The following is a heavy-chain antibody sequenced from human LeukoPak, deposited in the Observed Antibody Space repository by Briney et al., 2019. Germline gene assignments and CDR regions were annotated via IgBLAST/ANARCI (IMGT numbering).Heavy chain of an antibody. Sequence: PGGSLRLSCAASGFTFSNYAMHWVRQAPGKGLEWVAVISYDGSNKYYADSVKGRFTISRDNSKNTLYLQMNSLRAEGTAVYYCARSLATSYYYMDVWGKGTTVTVSS. CDR1: GFTFSNYA. V-gene: IGHV3-30*04. CDR3: ARSLATSYYYMDV. J-gene: IGHJ6*03. D-gene: IGHD5-12*01. CDR2: ISYDGSNK.